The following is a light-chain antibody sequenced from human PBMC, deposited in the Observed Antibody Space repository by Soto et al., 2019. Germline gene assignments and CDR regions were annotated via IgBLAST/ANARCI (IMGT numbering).Light chain of an antibody. CDR2: EGN. J-gene: IGLJ2*01. V-gene: IGLV2-23*01. Sequence: QYALTQPASVSGSPGQSITLSCTATSSDVGSYVFVSWYQQQSDKAPKLIIYEGNKRPSGVSDRFSGSKSGDTASLTISGLQAEDEADYYCCSFAISTSSVVFGGGTKVTVL. CDR1: SSDVGSYVF. CDR3: CSFAISTSSVV.